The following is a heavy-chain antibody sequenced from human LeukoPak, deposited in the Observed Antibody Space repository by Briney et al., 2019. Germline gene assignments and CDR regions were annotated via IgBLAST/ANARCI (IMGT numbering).Heavy chain of an antibody. V-gene: IGHV3-30*03. CDR1: GFTFSSYG. D-gene: IGHD3-22*01. J-gene: IGHJ4*02. Sequence: PGRSLRLSCAASGFTFSSYGMHWVRQAPGKGLEWVAVISYDGSNKYYADSVKGRFTISRDNSKNTLYLQMNSLRAEDTAVYYCASDPARDYYDTSGYFRWVDYWGQGTLVTVSS. CDR3: ASDPARDYYDTSGYFRWVDY. CDR2: ISYDGSNK.